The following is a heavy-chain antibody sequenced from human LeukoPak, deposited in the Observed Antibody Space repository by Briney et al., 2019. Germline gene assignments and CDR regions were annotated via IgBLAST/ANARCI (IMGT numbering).Heavy chain of an antibody. CDR1: GGSISSYY. J-gene: IGHJ4*02. CDR3: ARTIAAAGTGLYYFDY. V-gene: IGHV4-59*01. D-gene: IGHD6-13*01. Sequence: SETLSLTCTVSGGSISSYYWSWIRQPPGKGLEWIGYIYYSGSTNYNPSLKSRVTISVDTSKNPFSLKLSSVTAADTAVYYCARTIAAAGTGLYYFDYWGQGTLVTVSS. CDR2: IYYSGST.